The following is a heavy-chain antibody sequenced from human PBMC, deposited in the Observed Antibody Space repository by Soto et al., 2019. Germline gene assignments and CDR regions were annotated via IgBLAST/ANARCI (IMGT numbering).Heavy chain of an antibody. J-gene: IGHJ5*02. V-gene: IGHV3-21*03. CDR3: ARDFRFGCGDP. CDR1: AFTFSSFS. CDR2: VTSGSNHL. D-gene: IGHD3-10*01. Sequence: PGGSVTLSCAVSAFTFSSFSMHWVRQAPGKGLEWVSLVTSGSNHLDYADSVKGRFTISRDNAKSLLHLEMNSLRAEDTAVYYCARDFRFGCGDPWGEGTLVTVS.